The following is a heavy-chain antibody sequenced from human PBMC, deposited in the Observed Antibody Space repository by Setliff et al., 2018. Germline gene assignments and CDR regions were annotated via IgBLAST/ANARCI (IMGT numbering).Heavy chain of an antibody. J-gene: IGHJ3*02. Sequence: PGESLKISCKGSEFRFTSYWIGWVRQMPGKGLEWMGSIYPGDSDTRYSPSFQSQVTISADKSISTAYLQWSSLTASDTAIYYCARNRVALYDAFDIWGQGTMVTVSS. CDR3: ARNRVALYDAFDI. CDR2: IYPGDSDT. CDR1: EFRFTSYW. D-gene: IGHD5-12*01. V-gene: IGHV5-51*01.